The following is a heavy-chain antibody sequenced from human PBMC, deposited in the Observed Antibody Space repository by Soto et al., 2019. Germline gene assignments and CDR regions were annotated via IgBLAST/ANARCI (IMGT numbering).Heavy chain of an antibody. D-gene: IGHD5-18*01. J-gene: IGHJ5*02. Sequence: PSETLSLTCTVSGGSISSGGYYWSWIRQHPGKGLEWIGYIYYSGSTYYNPSLKSRVTISVDTSKNQFSLKLSSVTAAGTAVYYCARDLLGSYGLGGYWFDPWGQGTLVTVSS. CDR3: ARDLLGSYGLGGYWFDP. CDR1: GGSISSGGYY. V-gene: IGHV4-31*03. CDR2: IYYSGST.